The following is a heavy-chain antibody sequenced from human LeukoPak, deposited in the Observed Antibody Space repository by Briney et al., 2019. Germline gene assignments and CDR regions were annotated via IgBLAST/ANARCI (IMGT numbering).Heavy chain of an antibody. CDR2: IYPGDSDT. V-gene: IGHV5-51*01. J-gene: IGHJ3*02. D-gene: IGHD6-6*01. Sequence: GESLKISCKGSGYRFTSYWIGWVRQMPGKGLEWMGIIYPGDSDTRYSPSFQDQVTISADKSISTAYLQWSSLKASDTAMYYCARRRLSRSSSSSDAFDIWGQGTMVTVSS. CDR1: GYRFTSYW. CDR3: ARRRLSRSSSSSDAFDI.